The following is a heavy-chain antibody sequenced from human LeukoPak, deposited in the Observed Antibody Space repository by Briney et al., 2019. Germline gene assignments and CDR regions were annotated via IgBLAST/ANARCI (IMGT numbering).Heavy chain of an antibody. V-gene: IGHV3-48*03. J-gene: IGHJ4*02. Sequence: GGSLRLSCAASGFAFSVYEMYWVRQAPGKGLEWVSYISSSGGTRYYADSVKGRFTIYRDNAYNSLFLQMNSLRAEDTAVYYCANLTVDSTFDYWGQGTLVTVSS. CDR3: ANLTVDSTFDY. CDR1: GFAFSVYE. D-gene: IGHD4-11*01. CDR2: ISSSGGTR.